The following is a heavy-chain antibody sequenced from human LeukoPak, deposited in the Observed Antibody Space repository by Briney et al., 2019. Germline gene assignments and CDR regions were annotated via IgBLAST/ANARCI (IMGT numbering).Heavy chain of an antibody. D-gene: IGHD5-12*01. Sequence: GGPLRLSCTASGFTFGDYAMSWVRQAPGKGLEWVGFIRSKAYGGTTEYAASVKGRFTISRDDSKSIAYLQMNSLKTEDTAVYYCTRDSIVATIFSDYWGQGTLVTVSS. J-gene: IGHJ4*02. V-gene: IGHV3-49*04. CDR1: GFTFGDYA. CDR3: TRDSIVATIFSDY. CDR2: IRSKAYGGTT.